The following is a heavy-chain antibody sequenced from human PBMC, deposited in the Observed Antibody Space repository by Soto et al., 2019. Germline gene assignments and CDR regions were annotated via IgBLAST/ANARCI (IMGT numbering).Heavy chain of an antibody. CDR3: TTYCSSTSCYDYYYYMDV. J-gene: IGHJ6*03. CDR2: IKSTTDGGTT. Sequence: EVQLVESGGGLVKPGGSLRLSCAASGFTFSNAWMSWVRQAPGKGLEWVGRIKSTTDGGTTDYAAPVKGRFTISRDDSKNTLYLQMNSLKTEDTAVYYCTTYCSSTSCYDYYYYMDVWGKGTTVTVSS. D-gene: IGHD2-2*01. V-gene: IGHV3-15*01. CDR1: GFTFSNAW.